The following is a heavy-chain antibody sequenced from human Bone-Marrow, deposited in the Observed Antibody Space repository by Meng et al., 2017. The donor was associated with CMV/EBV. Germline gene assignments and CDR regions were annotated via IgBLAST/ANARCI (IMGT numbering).Heavy chain of an antibody. Sequence: GGSLRLSCKASGYSFTDHYFHWVRQAPGQGLEWMGWIYPNSGGTHYAQKFHGRLTVTTDTSISTGYMELSSLGSDDTAVYYCARDNDWGPDYWGQGTLVTVSS. CDR2: IYPNSGGT. CDR1: GYSFTDHY. CDR3: ARDNDWGPDY. J-gene: IGHJ4*02. V-gene: IGHV1-2*02. D-gene: IGHD3-9*01.